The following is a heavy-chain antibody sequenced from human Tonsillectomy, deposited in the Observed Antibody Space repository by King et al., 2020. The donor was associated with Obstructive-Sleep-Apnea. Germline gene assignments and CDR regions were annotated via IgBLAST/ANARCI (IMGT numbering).Heavy chain of an antibody. CDR3: AKDDSGGAYNDY. Sequence: ESGGGLLQPGESLRLSCVVSGFTFSNYAMSWVRQAPVKGLEWVSTIALSGGETYYADPVKGLFTISRDNSKNTLSLRVNSLRAEETAIYYCAKDDSGGAYNDYWGQGTLVTVSS. CDR1: GFTFSNYA. D-gene: IGHD2-15*01. CDR2: IALSGGET. V-gene: IGHV3-23*01. J-gene: IGHJ4*02.